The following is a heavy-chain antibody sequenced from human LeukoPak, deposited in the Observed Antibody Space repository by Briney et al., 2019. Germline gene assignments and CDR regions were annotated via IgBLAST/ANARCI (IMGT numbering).Heavy chain of an antibody. CDR1: GYSFTSYW. D-gene: IGHD3-22*01. J-gene: IGHJ3*02. Sequence: GESLKISCKGSGYSFTSYWIGWVRQMPGKGLEWMEIIYPGDSDTRYSPSFQGQVTISADKSISTAYLQWSSLKASDTAIYYCARRDYDSSNGAFDIWGQGTMVTVSS. CDR3: ARRDYDSSNGAFDI. CDR2: IYPGDSDT. V-gene: IGHV5-51*01.